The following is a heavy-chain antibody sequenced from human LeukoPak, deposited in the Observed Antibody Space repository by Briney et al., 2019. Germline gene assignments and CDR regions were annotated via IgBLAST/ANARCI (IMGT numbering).Heavy chain of an antibody. Sequence: GGSLRLSCAASGFTFSSYGMHWVRQAPGKGLEWVAVIRYDGSNKYYADSVKGRFTISRDNSKNTLYLQMNSLRAEDTAVYYCARDRMADLYYFDYWGQGTLVTVSS. D-gene: IGHD2-8*01. CDR1: GFTFSSYG. CDR2: IRYDGSNK. CDR3: ARDRMADLYYFDY. V-gene: IGHV3-33*01. J-gene: IGHJ4*02.